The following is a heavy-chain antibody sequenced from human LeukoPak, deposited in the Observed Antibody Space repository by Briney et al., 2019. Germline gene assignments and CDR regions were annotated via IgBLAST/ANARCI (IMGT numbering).Heavy chain of an antibody. J-gene: IGHJ5*02. CDR1: GFTFTSSA. Sequence: GTSVKVSCKASGFTFTSSAMQWVRQARGQRLEWIGWIVVGSGNTNYAQKFQERATITRDMSTSTAYMELSSLRSEDTAVYYCAAGPFWSGYPNWFDPWGQGTLVTVSS. CDR2: IVVGSGNT. CDR3: AAGPFWSGYPNWFDP. D-gene: IGHD3-3*01. V-gene: IGHV1-58*02.